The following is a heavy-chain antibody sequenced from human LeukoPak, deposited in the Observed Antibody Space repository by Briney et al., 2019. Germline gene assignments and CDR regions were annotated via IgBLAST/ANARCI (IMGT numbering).Heavy chain of an antibody. CDR1: GFTVSSNY. J-gene: IGHJ4*02. D-gene: IGHD5-18*01. CDR2: IYSGGTT. V-gene: IGHV3-66*01. Sequence: GGSLRRSCAASGFTVSSNYMSWVRQAPGKGLEWVSVIYSGGTTYYADSVKGRFTISRDNSKNTLHLQMNSLRAEDTAVYYCARDQYSYAHAAHWGQGTLVTVSS. CDR3: ARDQYSYAHAAH.